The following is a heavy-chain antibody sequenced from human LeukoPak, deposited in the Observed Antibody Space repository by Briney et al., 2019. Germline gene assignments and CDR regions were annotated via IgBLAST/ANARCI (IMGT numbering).Heavy chain of an antibody. J-gene: IGHJ4*02. CDR1: GFTFSSYA. D-gene: IGHD6-19*01. CDR2: ISGSGGST. Sequence: PGGSLRLSCAASGFTFSSYAMSWVRQAPGKGLEWVSAISGSGGSTYYADSVKGRFTISRDNSKNTLYLQMNSLRAEDTAVYYCAKLSYSSGWYSLLPARPYYFDYWGQGTLVTASS. CDR3: AKLSYSSGWYSLLPARPYYFDY. V-gene: IGHV3-23*01.